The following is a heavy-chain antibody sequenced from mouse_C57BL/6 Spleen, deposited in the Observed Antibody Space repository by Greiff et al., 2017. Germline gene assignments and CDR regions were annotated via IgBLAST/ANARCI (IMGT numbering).Heavy chain of an antibody. CDR1: GFSLTSSG. V-gene: IGHV2-2*01. CDR3: ARTDSFDY. J-gene: IGHJ2*01. CDR2: IWSGGST. Sequence: QVQLQQSGPGLVQPSQSLSITCTVSGFSLTSSGVHWVRQSPGKGLEWLGVIWSGGSTDCNAAFISILSISKDNSKSQVFFKMNSLQADATAIYYSARTDSFDYWGQGTTLTVSS.